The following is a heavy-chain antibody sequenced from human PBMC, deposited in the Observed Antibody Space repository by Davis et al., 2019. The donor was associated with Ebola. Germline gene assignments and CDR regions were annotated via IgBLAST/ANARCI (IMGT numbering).Heavy chain of an antibody. CDR3: ARHYYGSGSYLGSGY. CDR2: ISSSSSTI. D-gene: IGHD3-10*01. CDR1: GFTFSSYS. J-gene: IGHJ4*02. Sequence: GESLKISCAASGFTFSSYSMNWVRQAPGKGLEWVSYISSSSSTIYYADSVKGRFTISRDNAKNSLYLQMNSLRDEDTAVYYCARHYYGSGSYLGSGYWGQGTLVTVSS. V-gene: IGHV3-48*02.